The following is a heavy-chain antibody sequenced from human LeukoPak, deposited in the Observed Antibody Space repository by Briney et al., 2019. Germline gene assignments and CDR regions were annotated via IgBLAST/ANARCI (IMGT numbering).Heavy chain of an antibody. V-gene: IGHV1-8*01. J-gene: IGHJ4*02. Sequence: GASVKVSCKASGYTFTSSDINWVRQATGQGLEWMGWMNPNSGNTYYAQRFQGRVTMTRNTSISTAYMELSSLRSEDTAVYYCARDSAAGPPKYYFDYWGQGTLVTVSS. CDR2: MNPNSGNT. CDR1: GYTFTSSD. D-gene: IGHD6-13*01. CDR3: ARDSAAGPPKYYFDY.